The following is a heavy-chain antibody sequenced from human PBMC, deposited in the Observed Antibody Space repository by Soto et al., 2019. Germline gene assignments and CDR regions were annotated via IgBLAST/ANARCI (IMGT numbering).Heavy chain of an antibody. Sequence: PGGSLRLSCAASGFTFSNYSMGWVRQAPGKGLEWISSISSSSTYIHYADSVKGRFTISRDNARNSLYLQMNSLRAEDSAVYYCARDGWECVSCYVGWFDPWGQGAPVTVSS. CDR3: ARDGWECVSCYVGWFDP. CDR2: ISSSSTYI. J-gene: IGHJ5*02. V-gene: IGHV3-21*01. D-gene: IGHD2-2*01. CDR1: GFTFSNYS.